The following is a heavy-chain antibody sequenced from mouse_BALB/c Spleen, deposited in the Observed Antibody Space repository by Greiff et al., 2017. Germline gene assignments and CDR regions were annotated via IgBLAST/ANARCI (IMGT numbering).Heavy chain of an antibody. CDR3: TRSYDYDWFAY. CDR1: GYTFTSYW. CDR2: IYPGSSDT. J-gene: IGHJ3*01. D-gene: IGHD2-4*01. Sequence: EVQLQQSGTVLARPGASVKMSCKASGYTFTSYWMHWVKQRPGQGLEWIGAIYPGSSDTSYNQKFKGKAKLTAVTSTSTAYMELSSLTNEDSAVYYCTRSYDYDWFAYWGQGTLVTVSA. V-gene: IGHV1-5*01.